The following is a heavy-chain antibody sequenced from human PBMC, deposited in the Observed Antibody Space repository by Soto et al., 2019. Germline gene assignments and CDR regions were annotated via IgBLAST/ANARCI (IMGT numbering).Heavy chain of an antibody. CDR1: GFTFSSYG. CDR2: ISYDGSNK. Sequence: GGSLRLSCAASGFTFSSYGMHWVRQAPGKGLEWVAVISYDGSNKYYADSVKGRFTISRDNSKNTLYLQMNSLRAEDTAVYYCAEDIVVVPAAIRANCTNGVCYTNWGQGTLVTVST. V-gene: IGHV3-30*18. D-gene: IGHD2-2*02. J-gene: IGHJ4*02. CDR3: AEDIVVVPAAIRANCTNGVCYTN.